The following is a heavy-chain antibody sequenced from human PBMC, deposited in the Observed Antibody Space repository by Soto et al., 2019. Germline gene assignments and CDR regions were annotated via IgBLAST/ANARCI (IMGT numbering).Heavy chain of an antibody. D-gene: IGHD3-10*01. CDR1: GFTFSSYG. J-gene: IGHJ6*02. CDR3: AKVELLLWFGESHVGMDV. CDR2: ISYDGSNK. Sequence: GGTLRLSCAASGFTFSSYGMHWVRQAPGKGLEWVAVISYDGSNKYYADSVKGRFTISRDNSKNTLYLQINSLRAEDTAVYYCAKVELLLWFGESHVGMDVWGQGTTVTVSS. V-gene: IGHV3-30*18.